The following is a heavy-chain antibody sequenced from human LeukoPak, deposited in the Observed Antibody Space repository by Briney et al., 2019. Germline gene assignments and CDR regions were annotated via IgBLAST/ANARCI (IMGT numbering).Heavy chain of an antibody. CDR1: GGSFSGYY. D-gene: IGHD3-10*02. CDR3: ARRYVGPREFDP. J-gene: IGHJ5*02. Sequence: KSSETLSLTCAVYGGSFSGYYWSWIRQPPGKGLEWIGEINHSGSTNYNPSLKSRVTISVDTSKNQFSLKLSSVTAADTAVYYCARRYVGPREFDPWGQGTLVTVSS. CDR2: INHSGST. V-gene: IGHV4-34*01.